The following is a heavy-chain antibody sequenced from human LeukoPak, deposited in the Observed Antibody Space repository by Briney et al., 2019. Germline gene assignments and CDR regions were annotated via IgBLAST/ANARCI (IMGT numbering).Heavy chain of an antibody. CDR3: ARDPGDYDFWSGYWAY. V-gene: IGHV3-30-3*01. CDR1: GFTFSSYA. Sequence: GGSLRLSCAASGFTFSSYAMHWVRQAPGKGLEWVAVISYDGSNKYYADSVKGRFTISRDNSKNTLYLQMNSLRAEDTAVYYCARDPGDYDFWSGYWAYWGQGTLVTVSS. J-gene: IGHJ4*02. D-gene: IGHD3-3*01. CDR2: ISYDGSNK.